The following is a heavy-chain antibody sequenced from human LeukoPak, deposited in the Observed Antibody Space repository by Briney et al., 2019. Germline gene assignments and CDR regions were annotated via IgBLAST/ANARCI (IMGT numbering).Heavy chain of an antibody. D-gene: IGHD3-22*01. CDR1: GGSISSSFYY. V-gene: IGHV4-39*07. CDR2: INHSGST. J-gene: IGHJ4*02. CDR3: ARGDGYYYDY. Sequence: SETLSLTCTVSGGSISSSFYYWGWIRQPPGKGLEWIGEINHSGSTNYNPSLKSRVTISVDTSKNQFSLKLSSVTAADTAVYYCARGDGYYYDYWGQGTLVTVSS.